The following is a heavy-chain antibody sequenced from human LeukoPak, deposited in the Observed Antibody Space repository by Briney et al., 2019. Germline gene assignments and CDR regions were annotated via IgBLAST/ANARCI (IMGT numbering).Heavy chain of an antibody. CDR1: GFTFSSFW. CDR3: ARVLKPFGTPPLNIPMAF. CDR2: IRQDGNEK. J-gene: IGHJ4*02. Sequence: GGSLRLSCAASGFTFSSFWMTWVRQAPGKGLEWVTNIRQDGNEKFYVDSVKGRFTISRDNAKNSVYLQMNSLRAEDTAVYYCARVLKPFGTPPLNIPMAFWGQGTLVTVSS. D-gene: IGHD1-14*01. V-gene: IGHV3-7*01.